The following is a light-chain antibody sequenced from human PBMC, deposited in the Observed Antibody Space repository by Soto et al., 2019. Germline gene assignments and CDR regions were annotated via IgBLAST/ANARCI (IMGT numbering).Light chain of an antibody. CDR1: QGISTY. J-gene: IGKJ1*01. Sequence: DIQMTQSPSSLSASVGDRVTITCRASQGISTYLAWYQQQPGKVPKLLIYAASTLQSGVPSRFSGSGSGTDFTLTISSLQPEDVATYYCQKYNSAPQTFGQGTKVEIK. V-gene: IGKV1-27*01. CDR3: QKYNSAPQT. CDR2: AAS.